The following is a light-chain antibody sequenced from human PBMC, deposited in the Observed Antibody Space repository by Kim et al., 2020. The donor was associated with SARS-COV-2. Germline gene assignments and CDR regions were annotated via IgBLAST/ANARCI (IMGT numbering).Light chain of an antibody. CDR3: CSYAGSNVL. J-gene: IGLJ2*01. Sequence: PGHSVTISFTGTISDVGGYHYVSWYQQHPGKAPKLLIYDVTKRPSGVPDRFSGSKSGNTASLTISGRQAEDEADYYCCSYAGSNVLFGGGTQLTVL. CDR2: DVT. V-gene: IGLV2-11*01. CDR1: ISDVGGYHY.